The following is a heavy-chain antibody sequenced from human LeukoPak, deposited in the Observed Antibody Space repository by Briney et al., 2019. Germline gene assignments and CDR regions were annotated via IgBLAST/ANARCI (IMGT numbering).Heavy chain of an antibody. V-gene: IGHV4-39*07. Sequence: PSETLSLTCTVSGGSISSSSYYWGWIRQPPGTGLEWIGSIYYSGSTYYNPSLKSRVTISVDTSKNQFSLKLSSVTAADTAVYYCARDGSGSYGDAFDIWGQGTMVTVSS. CDR2: IYYSGST. CDR1: GGSISSSSYY. J-gene: IGHJ3*02. D-gene: IGHD3-10*01. CDR3: ARDGSGSYGDAFDI.